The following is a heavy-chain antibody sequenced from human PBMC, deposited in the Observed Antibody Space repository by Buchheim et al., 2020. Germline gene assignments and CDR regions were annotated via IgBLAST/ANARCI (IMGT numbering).Heavy chain of an antibody. CDR2: IWYDGSNK. V-gene: IGHV3-33*01. D-gene: IGHD4-17*01. Sequence: QVQLVESGGGVVQPGRSLRLSCAASGFTFSSYGMHWVRQAPGKGLEWVAVIWYDGSNKYYADSVKGRFTISRDNSKNTLYLQMNSLRAEDTAVYYCARGIYGDYEAQMDYWGQGTL. J-gene: IGHJ4*02. CDR1: GFTFSSYG. CDR3: ARGIYGDYEAQMDY.